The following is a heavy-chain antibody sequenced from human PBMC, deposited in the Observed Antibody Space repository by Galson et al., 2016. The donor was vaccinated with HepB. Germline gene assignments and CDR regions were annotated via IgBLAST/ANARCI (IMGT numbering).Heavy chain of an antibody. D-gene: IGHD6-13*01. CDR3: ARVNLSAAAFDY. V-gene: IGHV4-39*07. J-gene: IGHJ4*02. CDR1: XXSMRSSSXL. CDR2: VSYSGST. Sequence: LTXTVSXXSMRSSSXLWGWXXQPPGKGPXXIASVSYSGSTFYNPSPKSRVIISEDTSKNQFSLRVTSVTAADTAVYYCARVNLSAAAFDYWGXGTLVXXSS.